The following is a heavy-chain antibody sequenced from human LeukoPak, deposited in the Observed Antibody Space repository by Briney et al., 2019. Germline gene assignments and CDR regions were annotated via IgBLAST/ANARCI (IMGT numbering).Heavy chain of an antibody. J-gene: IGHJ5*02. CDR3: AREGISGRHLNWFDP. CDR2: IYSSGST. CDR1: GGSISSYY. V-gene: IGHV4-4*08. Sequence: AESLSLTCTVSGGSISSYYRSWVRQPPGKGLEWVGHIYSSGSTNYNPSLKGRVTLSVDTSKNQFSLKLSSVNAADTGVYYCAREGISGRHLNWFDPWGQGTLVTVSS. D-gene: IGHD1-20*01.